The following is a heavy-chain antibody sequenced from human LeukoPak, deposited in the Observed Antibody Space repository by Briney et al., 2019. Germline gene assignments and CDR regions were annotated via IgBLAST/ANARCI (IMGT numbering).Heavy chain of an antibody. J-gene: IGHJ4*02. CDR3: ATGYYFGSGSYGYLDY. V-gene: IGHV3-30*03. CDR2: ISHDGNKK. Sequence: GGSLRLSCAAPGFTFSSYGMHWVRQAPGKGLEWVAIISHDGNKKYYADYVKGRFTFSRDDSENTLYLQMDSLRADDTAVYYCATGYYFGSGSYGYLDYWGQGTLVTVSS. CDR1: GFTFSSYG. D-gene: IGHD3-10*01.